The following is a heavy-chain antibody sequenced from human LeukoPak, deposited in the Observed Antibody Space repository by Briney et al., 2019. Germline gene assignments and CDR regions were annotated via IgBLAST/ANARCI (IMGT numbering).Heavy chain of an antibody. CDR2: ISYDGSNK. CDR3: ARDLGIAVAGSYYYYYGMDV. D-gene: IGHD6-19*01. CDR1: GFTFSSYA. V-gene: IGHV3-30-3*01. J-gene: IGHJ6*02. Sequence: PGGSLRLSCAASGFTFSSYAMSWVRQAPGKGLEWVAVISYDGSNKYYADSVKGRFTISRDNSKNTLYLQMNSLRAEDTAVYYCARDLGIAVAGSYYYYYGMDVWGQGTTVTVSS.